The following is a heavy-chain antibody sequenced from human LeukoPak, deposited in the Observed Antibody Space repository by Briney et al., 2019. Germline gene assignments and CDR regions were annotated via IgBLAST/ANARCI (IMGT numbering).Heavy chain of an antibody. CDR2: IYTSGST. D-gene: IGHD3-22*01. Sequence: SETLSLTCTVSGGSISGYYWSWIRQPAGKGLEWIGRIYTSGSTNYNPSLKSRVTMSVDTSKNQFSLKLSSVTAADTAVYYCARGRYDSSGYYPFPFDYWGQGTLVTASS. J-gene: IGHJ4*02. CDR1: GGSISGYY. V-gene: IGHV4-4*07. CDR3: ARGRYDSSGYYPFPFDY.